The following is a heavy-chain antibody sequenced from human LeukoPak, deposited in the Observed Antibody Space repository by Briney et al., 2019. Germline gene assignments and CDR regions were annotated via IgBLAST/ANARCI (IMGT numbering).Heavy chain of an antibody. CDR1: GYTFTSYG. D-gene: IGHD3-22*01. Sequence: ASVKVSCKASGYTFTSYGISWVRQAPGQGLEWMGWISAYNGNTNYAQKLQGRVTVTTDTSTSTAYMELRSLRSDDTAVYYCARDKPITLIVVVIPPLDYWGQGTLVTVSS. J-gene: IGHJ4*02. V-gene: IGHV1-18*01. CDR3: ARDKPITLIVVVIPPLDY. CDR2: ISAYNGNT.